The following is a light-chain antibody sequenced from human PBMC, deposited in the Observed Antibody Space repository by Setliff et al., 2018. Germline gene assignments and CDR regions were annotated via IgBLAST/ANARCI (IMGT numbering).Light chain of an antibody. CDR3: SSYAASYNPYV. V-gene: IGLV2-8*01. Sequence: QSVLTQPPSASGSPGQSLTISCTGTSRDIGAYKFVSWYQQHPGKAPRLIIYEVTKRPSGVPDRFSGSKSGNTASLTVSGLQAEDEADYYCSSYAASYNPYVFGSGTKVT. CDR2: EVT. J-gene: IGLJ1*01. CDR1: SRDIGAYKF.